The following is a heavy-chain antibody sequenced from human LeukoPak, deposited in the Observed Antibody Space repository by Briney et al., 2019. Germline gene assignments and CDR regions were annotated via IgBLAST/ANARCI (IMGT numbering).Heavy chain of an antibody. CDR1: GFTFSSYA. CDR3: AKVDRRGYTFDI. J-gene: IGHJ3*02. CDR2: ISWNSGSI. Sequence: GGSLRLSCAASGFTFSSYAMSWVRQAPGKGLEWVSGISWNSGSIGYADSVKGRFTISRDNAKNSLYLQMNSLRAEDTALYYCAKVDRRGYTFDIWGQGTMVTVSS. D-gene: IGHD6-13*01. V-gene: IGHV3-9*01.